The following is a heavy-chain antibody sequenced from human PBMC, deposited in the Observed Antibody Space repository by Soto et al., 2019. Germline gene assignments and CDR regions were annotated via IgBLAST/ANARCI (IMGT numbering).Heavy chain of an antibody. Sequence: GGSLRLSCAASGFSLSSYIMNWVRQAPGQGLEWIAYISNNGSYIDYADSVKGRFTISRDNAKNTLYLQMNSLRAEDTALYYYSRDAPYAQGRWLNLDVWGQRTLVTVSS. CDR3: SRDAPYAQGRWLNLDV. CDR2: ISNNGSYI. J-gene: IGHJ4*02. CDR1: GFSLSSYI. V-gene: IGHV3-21*05. D-gene: IGHD3-10*01.